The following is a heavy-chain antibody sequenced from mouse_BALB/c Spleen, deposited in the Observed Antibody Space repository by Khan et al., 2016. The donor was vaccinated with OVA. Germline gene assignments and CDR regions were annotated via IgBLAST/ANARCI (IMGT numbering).Heavy chain of an antibody. CDR1: GYTFTDYA. D-gene: IGHD2-3*01. CDR2: ISTYSGNT. V-gene: IGHV1S137*01. Sequence: QVQLKQSGPELVRPGVSVKISCKGSGYTFTDYAMYWVKQSHAESLEWIGLISTYSGNTNYNQKFKGKATMTVDKSSTTAYMELARLTSEDSAIYYCARPAYDGYCDYWGQGTTLTVSS. CDR3: ARPAYDGYCDY. J-gene: IGHJ2*01.